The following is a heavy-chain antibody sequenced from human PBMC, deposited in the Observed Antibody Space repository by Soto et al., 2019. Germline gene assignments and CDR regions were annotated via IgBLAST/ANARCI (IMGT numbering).Heavy chain of an antibody. V-gene: IGHV4-59*01. Sequence: SETLSLTCTVSGGSISSYYWSWIRQPPGKGLEWIGYIYYSGSTNYNPSLKSRVTISVDTSKNQFSLKLSSVTAADTAVYYCASPPLDCTNGVCRDYWGQGTLVTVSS. CDR3: ASPPLDCTNGVCRDY. D-gene: IGHD2-8*01. J-gene: IGHJ4*02. CDR2: IYYSGST. CDR1: GGSISSYY.